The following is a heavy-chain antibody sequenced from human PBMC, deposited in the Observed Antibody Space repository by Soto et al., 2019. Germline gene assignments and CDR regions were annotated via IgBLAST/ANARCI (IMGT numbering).Heavy chain of an antibody. CDR2: IDPSDSSS. J-gene: IGHJ6*02. Sequence: PGESLKISCKGSGYSFINYWITWVRQMPGKGLEWMGRIDPSDSSSDYSPSFRGHVTISVDKSITTAYLQWSSLKASDTAMYFCARPNTAMVISYYYGMDVWGQGTTVTVSS. D-gene: IGHD5-18*01. V-gene: IGHV5-10-1*01. CDR3: ARPNTAMVISYYYGMDV. CDR1: GYSFINYW.